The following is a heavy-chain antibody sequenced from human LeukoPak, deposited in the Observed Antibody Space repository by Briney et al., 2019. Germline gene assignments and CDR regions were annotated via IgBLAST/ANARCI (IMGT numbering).Heavy chain of an antibody. V-gene: IGHV4-4*02. Sequence: SETLSLTCAVSGGSISSSNWWSWVRQPPGKGLEWIGEIYHSGSTNYNPSLKSRVTLSVDASKNQFSLRLSSVTAADTAVYYCARGDYYAGGGRNWFDPWGQGTLVTVSS. CDR2: IYHSGST. CDR1: GGSISSSNW. CDR3: ARGDYYAGGGRNWFDP. D-gene: IGHD3-16*01. J-gene: IGHJ5*02.